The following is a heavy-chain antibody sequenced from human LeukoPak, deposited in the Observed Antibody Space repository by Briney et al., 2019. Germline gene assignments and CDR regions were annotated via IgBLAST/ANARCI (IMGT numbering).Heavy chain of an antibody. Sequence: SETLSLTCTVSGGSISSGGYYWSWIRQHPGKGLEWIGYIYYSGSTFYNPSLKSRVTISVDTSKNQFSLKLSSVTAADTAVYYCARALRTGTTSVNWFDPWGQGTLVTVSS. J-gene: IGHJ5*02. CDR2: IYYSGST. D-gene: IGHD1-7*01. CDR3: ARALRTGTTSVNWFDP. CDR1: GGSISSGGYY. V-gene: IGHV4-31*03.